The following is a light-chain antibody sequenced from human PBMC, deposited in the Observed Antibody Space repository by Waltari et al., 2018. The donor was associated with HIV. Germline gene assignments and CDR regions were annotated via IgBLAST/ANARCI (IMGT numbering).Light chain of an antibody. Sequence: FLLTQPHSVSWSPGMTVTISCTRSSGSIASNHVQWFKQRPCRPPINLIYQNNQRASGVADRFSGSIDRSSNSASLTISGLKTEDEADFFCQSYDTSNSHWVFGGGTKLTVL. CDR1: SGSIASNH. CDR3: QSYDTSNSHWV. CDR2: QNN. V-gene: IGLV6-57*01. J-gene: IGLJ3*02.